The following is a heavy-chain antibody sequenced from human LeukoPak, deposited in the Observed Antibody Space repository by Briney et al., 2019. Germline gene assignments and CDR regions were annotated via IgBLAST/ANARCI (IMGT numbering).Heavy chain of an antibody. J-gene: IGHJ1*01. Sequence: PSETLSLTCTVSGDSISSSNYYWNWIRQPPGKGLEWIGYIYHSGSTNYNPSLQSRVTISVDTSKNQFSLNLNSVTAADTAVYYCARGGAARLHFQNWGQGTLVTVSS. D-gene: IGHD6-6*01. CDR2: IYHSGST. CDR3: ARGGAARLHFQN. V-gene: IGHV4-61*01. CDR1: GDSISSSNYY.